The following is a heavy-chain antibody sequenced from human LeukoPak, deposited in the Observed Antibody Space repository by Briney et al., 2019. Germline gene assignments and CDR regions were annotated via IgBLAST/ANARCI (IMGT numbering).Heavy chain of an antibody. J-gene: IGHJ4*02. CDR1: GGSISSYY. V-gene: IGHV4-59*12. D-gene: IGHD3-22*01. Sequence: SETLSLTCTVSGGSISSYYWSWIRQPPGKGLEWIGYIYYSGSTNYNPSLKSRVTISVDTSKNQFSLKLHSVTAADTAVYYCARVESLNYYDSSGTVDYWGQGTLVTVSS. CDR3: ARVESLNYYDSSGTVDY. CDR2: IYYSGST.